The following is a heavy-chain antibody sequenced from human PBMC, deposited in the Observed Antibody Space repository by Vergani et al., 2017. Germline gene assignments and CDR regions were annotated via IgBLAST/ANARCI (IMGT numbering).Heavy chain of an antibody. D-gene: IGHD3-10*02. Sequence: QLQLQESGPGLVKPSETLSLTCTVSGGSISSSSYYWGWIRQPPGKGLEWIGSIYYSGSTYYNPSLKSRVTISVDTSKNQFSLKLSSVTAADTAVYYCARTQRTYYYVLDVWGKGTTVTVSS. CDR3: ARTQRTYYYVLDV. V-gene: IGHV4-39*07. CDR2: IYYSGST. CDR1: GGSISSSSYY. J-gene: IGHJ6*04.